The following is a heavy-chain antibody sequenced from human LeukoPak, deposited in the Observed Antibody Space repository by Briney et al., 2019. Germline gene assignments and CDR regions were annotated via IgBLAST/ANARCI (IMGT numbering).Heavy chain of an antibody. J-gene: IGHJ4*02. CDR1: GGSFSGYY. CDR2: INHSGST. Sequence: SETLSLTCAVYGGSFSGYYWSWIRQPPGKGLEWLGEINHSGSTNYNPSLKSRVTISVDTSKNQFSLKLSSVTAADTAVYYCARAGDSSGYDDPFDYWGQGTLVTVSS. V-gene: IGHV4-34*01. CDR3: ARAGDSSGYDDPFDY. D-gene: IGHD3-22*01.